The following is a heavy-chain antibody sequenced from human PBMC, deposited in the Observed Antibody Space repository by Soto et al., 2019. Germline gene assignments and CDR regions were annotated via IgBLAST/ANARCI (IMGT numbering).Heavy chain of an antibody. Sequence: QVQLVQSGAEVKKPGASVKVSCKASGYTFTSYGISWVRQAPGQGLEWMGWISAYNGNTHYAQKFQGRVTMTTDTSTITAYLELRSLRSDDMALYYSEREPNYFDYLVQGTLITV. CDR3: EREPNYFDY. J-gene: IGHJ4*02. V-gene: IGHV1-18*03. CDR1: GYTFTSYG. CDR2: ISAYNGNT.